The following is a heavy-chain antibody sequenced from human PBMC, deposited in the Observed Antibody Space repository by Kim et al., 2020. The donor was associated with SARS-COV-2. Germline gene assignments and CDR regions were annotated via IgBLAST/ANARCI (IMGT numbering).Heavy chain of an antibody. CDR3: AKALDYNYESSLDY. D-gene: IGHD3-22*01. CDR2: TSYDGGNI. V-gene: IGHV3-30*18. J-gene: IGHJ4*02. CDR1: GFSFSTYG. Sequence: GGSLRLSCAASGFSFSTYGMHWVRQAPGKGLEWVALTSYDGGNIYHADSVRGRFTVSRDNSKNTVYLQMNSLRDDDTAVYFCAKALDYNYESSLDYWCQGTLVTVSS.